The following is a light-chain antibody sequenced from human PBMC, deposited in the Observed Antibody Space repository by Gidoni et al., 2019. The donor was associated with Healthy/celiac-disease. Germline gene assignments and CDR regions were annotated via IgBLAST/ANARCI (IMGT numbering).Light chain of an antibody. Sequence: DIQMTQSPSSLSASVGDRVTITCQASQDISNYLNWYQQKPGKAHKLLIYDASNLETGVPSRFSGSGSGTDFTFTISSLQPEDIATYYCQQYDTLLFITFXPXTKVDIK. CDR1: QDISNY. CDR3: QQYDTLLFIT. CDR2: DAS. J-gene: IGKJ3*01. V-gene: IGKV1-33*01.